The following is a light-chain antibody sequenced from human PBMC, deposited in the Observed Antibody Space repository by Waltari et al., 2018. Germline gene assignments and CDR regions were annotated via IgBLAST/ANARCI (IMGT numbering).Light chain of an antibody. CDR3: QQYYSMPLT. Sequence: DIVMTQSPDSLAVSLGERVSINCKSSQSVFYSSNNKNYLAWYQQKPGQPPKLLMYCASSRQFAVPKRVSASWSGTDFTLTISSLQADDAAIYYCQQYYSMPLTFGPGTTVEI. J-gene: IGKJ3*01. CDR1: QSVFYSSNNKNY. CDR2: CAS. V-gene: IGKV4-1*01.